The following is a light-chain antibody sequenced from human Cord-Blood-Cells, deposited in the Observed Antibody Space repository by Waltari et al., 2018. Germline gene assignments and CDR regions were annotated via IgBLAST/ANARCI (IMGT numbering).Light chain of an antibody. J-gene: IGKJ1*01. CDR3: QQYNNCALPAWT. Sequence: EIVMTQSLANLSVSPGERATLPCRSSQSVSSNLAWYQQKPGQAPRLLIYGAYTRATGIPARFSVSGSGTEFTHTISSLQSEDFAVYYCQQYNNCALPAWTFGQGTKWEIK. CDR2: GAY. V-gene: IGKV3-15*01. CDR1: QSVSSN.